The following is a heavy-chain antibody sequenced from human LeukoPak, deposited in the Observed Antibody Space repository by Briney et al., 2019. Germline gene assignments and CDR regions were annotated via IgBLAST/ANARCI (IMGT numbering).Heavy chain of an antibody. CDR3: ARTSGDTIFGDIDY. CDR1: GGSISSYY. CDR2: IYYSGST. Sequence: SETPSLTCTVSGGSISSYYWSWIRQPPGKGLEWIGYIYYSGSTNYNPSLKSRVTISVDTSKNQFSLKLSSVTAADTAVYYCARTSGDTIFGDIDYWGQGTLVTVSS. V-gene: IGHV4-59*01. J-gene: IGHJ4*02. D-gene: IGHD3-3*01.